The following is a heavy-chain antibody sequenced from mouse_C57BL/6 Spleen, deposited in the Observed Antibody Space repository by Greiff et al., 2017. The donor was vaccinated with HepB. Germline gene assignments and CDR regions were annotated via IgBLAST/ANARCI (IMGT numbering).Heavy chain of an antibody. J-gene: IGHJ2*01. Sequence: EVQLQQSGPGLVKPSQSLSLTCSVTGYSITSGYYWNWIRQFPGNKLEWMGYISYDGSNNYNPSLKNRISITRDTSKNQFFLKLNSVTTEDTATYYCARGDYGSSYNYFDYWGQGTTLTVSS. CDR3: ARGDYGSSYNYFDY. V-gene: IGHV3-6*01. CDR2: ISYDGSN. CDR1: GYSITSGYY. D-gene: IGHD1-1*01.